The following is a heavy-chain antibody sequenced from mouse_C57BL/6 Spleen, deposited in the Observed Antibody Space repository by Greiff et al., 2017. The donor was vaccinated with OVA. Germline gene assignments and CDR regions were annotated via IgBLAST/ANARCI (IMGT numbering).Heavy chain of an antibody. CDR3: ARQNYDYDEGFDY. Sequence: VQLQQSGPELVKPGASVKISCKASGYAFSSSWMNWVKQRPGKGLEWIGRIDPNSGGTKYNEKFKSKATLTVDKPSSTAYMQLSSLTSEDSAVYYCARQNYDYDEGFDYWGQGTTLTVSS. V-gene: IGHV1-72*01. J-gene: IGHJ2*01. CDR1: GYAFSSSW. D-gene: IGHD2-4*01. CDR2: IDPNSGGT.